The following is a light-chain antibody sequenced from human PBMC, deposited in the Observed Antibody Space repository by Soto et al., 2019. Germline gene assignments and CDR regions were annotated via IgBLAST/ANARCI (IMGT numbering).Light chain of an antibody. V-gene: IGKV1-27*01. Sequence: DIQMTQSPSSLSASVGDRVTITCRASQGISDYLAWYQQKPGKVPKLLIYEASTLQSVVPSRFSGSGSGTDFTLTISSLQPEDVATYYCQKYNRTPRTFGQGTKVEIK. CDR1: QGISDY. CDR2: EAS. CDR3: QKYNRTPRT. J-gene: IGKJ1*01.